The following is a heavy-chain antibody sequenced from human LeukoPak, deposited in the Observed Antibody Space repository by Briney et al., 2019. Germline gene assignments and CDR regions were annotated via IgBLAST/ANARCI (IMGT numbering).Heavy chain of an antibody. J-gene: IGHJ5*02. V-gene: IGHV3-30-3*02. D-gene: IGHD7-27*01. CDR2: SYK. CDR3: AKLKTAELGGFDP. Sequence: SYKYYADSVKGRFTISRDNSKNTLYLQMNSLRAEDTAVYYCAKLKTAELGGFDPWGQGTLVTVSS.